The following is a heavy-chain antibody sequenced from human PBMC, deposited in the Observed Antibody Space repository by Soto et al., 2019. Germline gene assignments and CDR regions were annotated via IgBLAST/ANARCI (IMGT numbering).Heavy chain of an antibody. CDR2: VYYSGST. CDR1: GGSISSGDYY. J-gene: IGHJ6*02. Sequence: QVQLQESRPGLVKPSQTLSLTCTVSGGSISSGDYYWSWIRQHPGKGLEWIEYVYYSGSTYYNPSLKSRVTISVDTSKNQFSLKLSSVTAADTAVYYCARDYYISNYYGMDDWGQGTTVTVSS. CDR3: ARDYYISNYYGMDD. D-gene: IGHD3-22*01. V-gene: IGHV4-31*03.